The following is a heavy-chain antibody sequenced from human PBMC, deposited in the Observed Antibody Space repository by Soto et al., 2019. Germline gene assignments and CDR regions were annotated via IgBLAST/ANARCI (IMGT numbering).Heavy chain of an antibody. CDR1: GASISGFY. V-gene: IGHV4-4*07. CDR3: VRDGTKTLRDWFDP. CDR2: IYATGTT. D-gene: IGHD1-1*01. J-gene: IGHJ5*02. Sequence: PSDTLSLTCTVSGASISGFYWSWIRKSAGKGLEWIGRIYATGTTDYNPSLESRVMMSVDTSKKQFSLKLRSVTAADTAVYYCVRDGTKTLRDWFDPWGQGISVTVSS.